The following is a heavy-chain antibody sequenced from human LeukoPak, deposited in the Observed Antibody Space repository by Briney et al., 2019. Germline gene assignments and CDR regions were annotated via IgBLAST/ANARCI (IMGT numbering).Heavy chain of an antibody. D-gene: IGHD3-10*01. V-gene: IGHV4-61*02. CDR3: ARGVRFGEYVNYYYYYMDV. J-gene: IGHJ6*03. CDR2: IHTSGST. Sequence: SETLSLTCTVSGGSVSSGGHSWTWIRQPAGKGLEWIGRIHTSGSTNYNPSLQSRVTISADTSENQFSLRLSSVTAADTAVYYCARGVRFGEYVNYYYYYMDVWGKGTTVTISS. CDR1: GGSVSSGGHS.